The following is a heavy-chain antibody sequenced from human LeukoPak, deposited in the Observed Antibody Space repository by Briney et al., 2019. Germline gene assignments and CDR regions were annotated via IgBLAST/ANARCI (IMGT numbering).Heavy chain of an antibody. V-gene: IGHV3-74*01. Sequence: PGGSLRLSCAASGFTFSSYGMHWVRQAPGKGLVWVSRINSDGSSTSYADSVKGRFTISRDNAKNTLYLQMNSLRAEDTAVYYCARASGWVYFDYWGQGTLVTVSS. J-gene: IGHJ4*02. D-gene: IGHD6-19*01. CDR1: GFTFSSYG. CDR3: ARASGWVYFDY. CDR2: INSDGSST.